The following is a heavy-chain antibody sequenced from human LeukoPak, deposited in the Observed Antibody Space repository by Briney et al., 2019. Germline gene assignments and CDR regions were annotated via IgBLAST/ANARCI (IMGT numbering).Heavy chain of an antibody. J-gene: IGHJ3*02. CDR1: GDSISYFY. D-gene: IGHD6-6*01. V-gene: IGHV4-4*07. Sequence: SETLSLTCSVSGDSISYFYWSWIRQAAGKGLEWIGRIYTSGSTNYNPSLKSRVTISGDTSKNQFSLRLSSVTAADTAVYYCARVISFSVAEDAFDIWGQGTMVTVSS. CDR2: IYTSGST. CDR3: ARVISFSVAEDAFDI.